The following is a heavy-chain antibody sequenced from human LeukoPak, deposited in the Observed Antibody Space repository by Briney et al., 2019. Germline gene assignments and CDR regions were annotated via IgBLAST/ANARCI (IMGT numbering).Heavy chain of an antibody. D-gene: IGHD4-17*01. Sequence: GGSLRLSCAASGFTFSSYSMNWVRQAPGKGLEWVSSISSSSSYIYYADSVKGRFTISRDNAKNSLYLQMNSLRAEDTAVYYCARDGDYGDYLDYWGQGTLVTVSS. J-gene: IGHJ4*02. CDR3: ARDGDYGDYLDY. CDR1: GFTFSSYS. CDR2: ISSSSSYI. V-gene: IGHV3-21*01.